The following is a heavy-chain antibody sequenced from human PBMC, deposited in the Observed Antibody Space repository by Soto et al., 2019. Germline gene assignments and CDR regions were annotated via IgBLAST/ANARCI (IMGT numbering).Heavy chain of an antibody. CDR1: GYTLTELS. CDR2: VDPEDGET. CDR3: AAVERVVGTTDFDY. D-gene: IGHD5-12*01. V-gene: IGHV1-24*01. J-gene: IGHJ4*02. Sequence: QVQLVQSGAEVKKPGASVKVSCKVSGYTLTELSMHWVRQAPGKGLEWMGGVDPEDGETIYARKFQGRVTMTEDTSTDTAYMGRSSLRSDDTAVYYCAAVERVVGTTDFDYWGQGTLVTASS.